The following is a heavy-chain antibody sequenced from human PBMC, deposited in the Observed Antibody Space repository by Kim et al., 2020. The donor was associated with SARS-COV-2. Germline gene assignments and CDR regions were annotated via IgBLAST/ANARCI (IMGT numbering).Heavy chain of an antibody. CDR3: ATLQWPPAYYYYGMDV. J-gene: IGHJ6*01. D-gene: IGHD6-19*01. CDR2: ISWNSGSI. Sequence: GGSLRLSCAASGFTFDDYAMHWVRQAPGKGLEWVSGISWNSGSIGYADSVKGRFTITRDNAKNSLYLQMNSLRAEDTALYYCATLQWPPAYYYYGMDVWG. CDR1: GFTFDDYA. V-gene: IGHV3-9*01.